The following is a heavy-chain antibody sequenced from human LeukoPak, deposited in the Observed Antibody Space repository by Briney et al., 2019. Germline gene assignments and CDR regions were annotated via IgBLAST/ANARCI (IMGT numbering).Heavy chain of an antibody. V-gene: IGHV4-59*01. Sequence: PSETLSLTCTVSGGSISSYYWSWIRQPPGQGLEWIGYIYYSGSTNYNPSLKSRVTISVDTSKNQFSLKLSSVTAADTAVYYCARSAVAATYGMDVWGQGTTVTVSS. D-gene: IGHD6-19*01. CDR2: IYYSGST. J-gene: IGHJ6*02. CDR3: ARSAVAATYGMDV. CDR1: GGSISSYY.